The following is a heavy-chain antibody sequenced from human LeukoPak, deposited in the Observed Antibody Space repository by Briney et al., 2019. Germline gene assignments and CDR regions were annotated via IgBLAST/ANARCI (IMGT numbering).Heavy chain of an antibody. V-gene: IGHV1-46*01. CDR2: INPSGGST. Sequence: GASGKVSSKPSGRSCINYAISWVRQAPGQGLEWMGFINPSGGSTSYVQKFRGRVIMTRDTSTSTVYMELSNLRSEDTAAYYCARGSFDYWGQGTLVTVSS. D-gene: IGHD3-10*01. J-gene: IGHJ4*02. CDR3: ARGSFDY. CDR1: GRSCINYA.